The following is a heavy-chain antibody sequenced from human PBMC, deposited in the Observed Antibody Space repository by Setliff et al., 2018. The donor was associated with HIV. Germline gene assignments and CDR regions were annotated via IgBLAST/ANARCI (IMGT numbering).Heavy chain of an antibody. Sequence: GASVKVSCKASGYTFTDYYMHWVQQAPGKGLEWMGRVDPEDGETIYAEKFQGRVTITADTSTDTAYMELSSLRSEDTAVYYCAKGTYYYDSSGSDYWGQGTRVTVSS. J-gene: IGHJ4*02. CDR2: VDPEDGET. CDR3: AKGTYYYDSSGSDY. D-gene: IGHD3-22*01. CDR1: GYTFTDYY. V-gene: IGHV1-69-2*01.